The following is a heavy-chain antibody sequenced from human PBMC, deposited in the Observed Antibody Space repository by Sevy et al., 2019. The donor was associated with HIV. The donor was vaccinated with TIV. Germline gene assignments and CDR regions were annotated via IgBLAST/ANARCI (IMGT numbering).Heavy chain of an antibody. CDR1: GITFSNTW. CDR3: TTEGLNCSDDISHSEGFDY. D-gene: IGHD2-15*01. V-gene: IGHV3-15*01. J-gene: IGHJ4*02. CDR2: IKRKTDSGTT. Sequence: GGSLRLSCAASGITFSNTWMSWVRQAPGKGLEWLGRIKRKTDSGTTDYAAPVKGRFTISRDDSKNTLHLQMNCLKTEDTAVYYCTTEGLNCSDDISHSEGFDYWGQGTLVTVSS.